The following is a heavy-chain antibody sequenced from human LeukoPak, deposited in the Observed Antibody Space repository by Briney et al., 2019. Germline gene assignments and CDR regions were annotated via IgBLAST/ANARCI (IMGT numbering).Heavy chain of an antibody. J-gene: IGHJ4*02. CDR2: VNPNSGHT. CDR3: ARGAPGSYCSGGSCPYFDY. V-gene: IGHV1-8*01. CDR1: GYTFTSYD. D-gene: IGHD2-15*01. Sequence: ASVKVSCKASGYTFTSYDINWVRQATGQGLEWMGWVNPNSGHTGYAQKFQGRVTMTRNTSITTAYMELSSLTSVDTAVYYCARGAPGSYCSGGSCPYFDYWGQGTLVSVSS.